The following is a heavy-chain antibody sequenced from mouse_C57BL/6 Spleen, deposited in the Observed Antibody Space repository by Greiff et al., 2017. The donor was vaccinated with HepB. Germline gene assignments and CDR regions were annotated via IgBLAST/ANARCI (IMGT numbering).Heavy chain of an antibody. Sequence: EVQGVESGGDLVKPGGSLKLSCAASGFTFSSYGMSWVRQTPDKRLEWVATISSGGSYTYYPDSVKGRFTISRDNAKNTLYLQMSSLKSEDTAMYYCARPLTGTKGWFACWGQGTLVTVSA. J-gene: IGHJ3*01. V-gene: IGHV5-6*01. D-gene: IGHD4-1*01. CDR2: ISSGGSYT. CDR1: GFTFSSYG. CDR3: ARPLTGTKGWFAC.